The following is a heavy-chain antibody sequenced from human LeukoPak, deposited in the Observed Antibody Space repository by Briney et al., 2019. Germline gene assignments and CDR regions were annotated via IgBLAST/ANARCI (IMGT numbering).Heavy chain of an antibody. Sequence: PGGSLRLSCAASGFTFAIYHMSWVRQAPGKGLEWVATIRGDGVYYADSVKGRFTISRDDSKNTVYVQMNSLRAEDTAVYHCAKSRVEVAGTGGFDTWGRGTLVAVSS. CDR2: IRGDGV. V-gene: IGHV3-23*01. D-gene: IGHD1-1*01. CDR1: GFTFAIYH. CDR3: AKSRVEVAGTGGFDT. J-gene: IGHJ3*02.